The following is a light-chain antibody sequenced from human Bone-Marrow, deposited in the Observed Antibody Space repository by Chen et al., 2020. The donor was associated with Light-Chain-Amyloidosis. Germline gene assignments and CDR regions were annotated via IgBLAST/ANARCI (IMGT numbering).Light chain of an antibody. CDR2: RDT. J-gene: IGLJ2*01. V-gene: IGLV3-25*03. Sequence: SYELTQPPSVSVSPGQTARITCSGDDLPTKYAYWYQQKPGQAPVLVIHRDTERPSGISERFSGSRSGTTATLTISGVQAEDEADYHCQSAESSGTYEVIFCGGTKLTVL. CDR1: DLPTKY. CDR3: QSAESSGTYEVI.